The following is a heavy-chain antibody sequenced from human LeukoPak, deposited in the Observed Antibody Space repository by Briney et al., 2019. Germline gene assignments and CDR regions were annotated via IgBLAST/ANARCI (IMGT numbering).Heavy chain of an antibody. CDR3: ARDSLNKDDY. CDR1: GFTFSSYS. Sequence: GGSLRLSCAASGFTFSSYSMNWVRQAPGKGLEWVSSISSSSSYIYYADSVKGRLTISRDNAKNSLYLQMNSLRADDTSVYYCARDSLNKDDYWGQGTLVTVSS. V-gene: IGHV3-21*01. J-gene: IGHJ4*02. D-gene: IGHD1/OR15-1a*01. CDR2: ISSSSSYI.